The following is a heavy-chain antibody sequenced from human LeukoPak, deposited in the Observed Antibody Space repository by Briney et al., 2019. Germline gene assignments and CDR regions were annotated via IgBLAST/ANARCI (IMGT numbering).Heavy chain of an antibody. CDR1: GYSFISYW. D-gene: IGHD3-16*01. V-gene: IGHV5-51*01. J-gene: IGHJ4*02. CDR3: ARGGIDSVMLTTERFDY. CDR2: IYPDDSDT. Sequence: GESLKISCKGSGYSFISYWIGWVRQMPGKGLEWMGIIYPDDSDTRYSPSLQGQVTISADKSISTAYLQWSSLKASDTAMYYCARGGIDSVMLTTERFDYWGQGTLVTVSS.